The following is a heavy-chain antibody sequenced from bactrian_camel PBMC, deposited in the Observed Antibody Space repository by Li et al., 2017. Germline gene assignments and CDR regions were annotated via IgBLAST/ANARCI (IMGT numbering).Heavy chain of an antibody. CDR1: GFTDFCSS. CDR2: IGRDDDP. D-gene: IGHD6*01. V-gene: IGHV3S6*01. Sequence: QVQLVESGGGSVQAGGSLRLSCAASGFTDFCSSVKWHRQALGKDRNFVASIGRDDDPTYADFVQGRITISRDNDKNTVYLQMNSLRPEDTAMYYCVVRRMRECEGSWYLGGYTGQGTQVTVS. J-gene: IGHJ4*01.